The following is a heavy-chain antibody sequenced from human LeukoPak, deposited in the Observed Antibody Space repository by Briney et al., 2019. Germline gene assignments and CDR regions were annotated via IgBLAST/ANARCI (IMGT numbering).Heavy chain of an antibody. CDR2: INHSGST. D-gene: IGHD3-9*01. V-gene: IGHV4-34*01. CDR1: GGSFSGYY. Sequence: SETLSLTCAVYGGSFSGYYWSWIRQPPGKGLEWIGEINHSGSTNYNPSLKSRVTISVDTSKNQFSLKLSSVTAADTAVYYCARVRRYFDWLSDSYYYYMDVWGKGTTVTISS. CDR3: ARVRRYFDWLSDSYYYYMDV. J-gene: IGHJ6*03.